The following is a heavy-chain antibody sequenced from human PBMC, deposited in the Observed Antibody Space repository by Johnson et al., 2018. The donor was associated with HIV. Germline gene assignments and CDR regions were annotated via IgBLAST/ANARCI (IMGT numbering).Heavy chain of an antibody. D-gene: IGHD2-15*01. CDR3: ALLQAGGCSGGSCYPDAFDI. Sequence: VQLVESGGGLVQPGGSLRLSCAASGFTFSSYAMSWVRQAPGKGLEWVSAISGSGGSTYYADSVKGRFTISRDNSKNTLYLQRNSLRAEDTAVYYCALLQAGGCSGGSCYPDAFDIWGQGTMVTVSS. J-gene: IGHJ3*02. CDR1: GFTFSSYA. CDR2: ISGSGGST. V-gene: IGHV3-23*04.